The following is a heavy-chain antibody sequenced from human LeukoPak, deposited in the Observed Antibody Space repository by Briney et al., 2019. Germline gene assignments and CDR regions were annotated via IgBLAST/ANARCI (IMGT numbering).Heavy chain of an antibody. D-gene: IGHD1-26*01. Sequence: ASVKVSCKATGGTFSTFPVSWVRQAPGQGLEWVGGIIPIFGVTTYAQAFQDRVTITADESTGTAYMELSSLTSDDTAVYYCARGIVGPSFAWGQGTLVTVSS. CDR3: ARGIVGPSFA. J-gene: IGHJ5*02. CDR1: GGTFSTFP. CDR2: IIPIFGVT. V-gene: IGHV1-69*13.